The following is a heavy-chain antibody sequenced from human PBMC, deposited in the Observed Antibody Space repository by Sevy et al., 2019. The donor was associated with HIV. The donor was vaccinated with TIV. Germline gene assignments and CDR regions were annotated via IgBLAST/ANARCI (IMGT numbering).Heavy chain of an antibody. CDR3: AGGPLGYCSGSNCPPPGIEY. V-gene: IGHV4-4*07. D-gene: IGHD2-15*01. Sequence: SETLSLTCAVSGGSISSYYWSWIRQSAGEGLEWIGRIYANGSSNYNPSLNSRVTMSVETSKNQFSLKLNSVTAADTAGYYCAGGPLGYCSGSNCPPPGIEYWGQGTLVTVSS. CDR2: IYANGSS. CDR1: GGSISSYY. J-gene: IGHJ4*02.